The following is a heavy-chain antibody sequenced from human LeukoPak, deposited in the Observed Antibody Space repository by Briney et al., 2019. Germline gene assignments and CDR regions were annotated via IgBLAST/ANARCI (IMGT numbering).Heavy chain of an antibody. D-gene: IGHD3-10*01. CDR1: GGSISSSNW. CDR3: ARVPYGSGRGSLDY. V-gene: IGHV4-4*02. J-gene: IGHJ4*02. CDR2: IYHSGST. Sequence: PSETLSLTCAVSGGSISSSNWWSWVRQPPGKGLEWIGEIYHSGSTYYNPSLKSRVTISVDTSKNQFSLKLSSVTAADTAVYYCARVPYGSGRGSLDYWGQGTLVTVSS.